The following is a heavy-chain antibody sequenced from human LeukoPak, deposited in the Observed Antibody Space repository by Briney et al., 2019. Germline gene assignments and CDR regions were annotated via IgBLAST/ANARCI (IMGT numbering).Heavy chain of an antibody. Sequence: ASVNVSCKASGYSFTSNYMHWVRQAPGQGLEWMGRINPNSGGTNYAQKFQGRVTMTRDTSISTAYMELSRLRSDDTAVYHCACQRGPGDAFDIWGQGTMVTVSS. D-gene: IGHD3-10*01. CDR1: GYSFTSNY. CDR3: ACQRGPGDAFDI. J-gene: IGHJ3*02. CDR2: INPNSGGT. V-gene: IGHV1-2*06.